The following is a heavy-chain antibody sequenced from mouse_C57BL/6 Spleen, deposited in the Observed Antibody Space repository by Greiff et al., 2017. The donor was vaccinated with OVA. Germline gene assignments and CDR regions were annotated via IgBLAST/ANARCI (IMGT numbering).Heavy chain of an antibody. J-gene: IGHJ4*01. CDR1: GYTFTSYW. Sequence: QVQLQQPGAELVRPGSSVKLSCKASGYTFTSYWMHWVKQRPIQGLEWIGNIDPSDSETHYNQKFKDKATLTVDKSSSTAYMQLSSLTSEDSAVYYCARNGTAYARDCWGQGTSVTVSS. CDR2: IDPSDSET. D-gene: IGHD4-1*01. V-gene: IGHV1-52*01. CDR3: ARNGTAYARDC.